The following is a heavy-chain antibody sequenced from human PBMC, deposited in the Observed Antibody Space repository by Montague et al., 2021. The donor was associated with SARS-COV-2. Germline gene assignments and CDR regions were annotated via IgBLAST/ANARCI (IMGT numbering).Heavy chain of an antibody. CDR1: GGSIISSFY. D-gene: IGHD7-27*01. Sequence: SETLPLTCIVSGGSIISSFYWSWIRQPPGKGLEWVGYIYYSGTTNYNPSLKSRVTISVDTSKNQFSLKLTSVTAADTAVYYCARVSHWGDFFDSWGQGGLVTVSS. CDR3: ARVSHWGDFFDS. V-gene: IGHV4-59*01. CDR2: IYYSGTT. J-gene: IGHJ4*02.